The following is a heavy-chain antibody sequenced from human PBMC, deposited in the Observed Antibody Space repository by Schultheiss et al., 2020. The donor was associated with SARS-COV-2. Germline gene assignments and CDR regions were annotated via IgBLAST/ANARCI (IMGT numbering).Heavy chain of an antibody. CDR2: INHSGST. D-gene: IGHD1-7*01. V-gene: IGHV4-34*01. Sequence: SETLSLTCAVYGGSFSGYYWSWIRQPPGKGLEWIGEINHSGSTNYNPSLKSRVTISVDTSKNQFSLKLSSVTAADTAVYYCARYSVRYNWNYSRRGAAFDIWGQGTMVTVSS. CDR3: ARYSVRYNWNYSRRGAAFDI. CDR1: GGSFSGYY. J-gene: IGHJ3*02.